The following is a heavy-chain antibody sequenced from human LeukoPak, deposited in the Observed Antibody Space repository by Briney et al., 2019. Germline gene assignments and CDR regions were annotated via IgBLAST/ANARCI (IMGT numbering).Heavy chain of an antibody. D-gene: IGHD3-22*01. Sequence: PSETLSLTCTVSGGSISGYFWTWIRQPPGKGLEWIGYIYYSGSTNYSPSLKSRVTISVDTSKNQFSLKLSSVTAADTAVYYCARRYDRSGYYYYYMDVWGKGTTVTVSS. CDR3: ARRYDRSGYYYYYMDV. V-gene: IGHV4-59*08. CDR2: IYYSGST. CDR1: GGSISGYF. J-gene: IGHJ6*03.